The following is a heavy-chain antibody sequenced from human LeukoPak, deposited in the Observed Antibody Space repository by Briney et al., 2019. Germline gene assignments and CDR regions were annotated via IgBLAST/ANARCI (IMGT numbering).Heavy chain of an antibody. V-gene: IGHV4-39*07. CDR3: ARVMVGVRGLHFDD. CDR1: GGSISSGTYY. Sequence: PSETLSLTCTVSGGSISSGTYYWGWVRQPPGKGLEWIGTIYYSGTTYYNPSLKSRVTISVDTSKNQFSLRLSSVTAADTAVYYCARVMVGVRGLHFDDWGQGTLVTVSS. D-gene: IGHD3-10*01. J-gene: IGHJ4*02. CDR2: IYYSGTT.